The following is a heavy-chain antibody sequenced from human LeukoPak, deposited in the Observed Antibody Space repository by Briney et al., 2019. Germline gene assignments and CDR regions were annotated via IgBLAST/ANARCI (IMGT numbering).Heavy chain of an antibody. V-gene: IGHV4-4*02. CDR1: GGSISSSLW. J-gene: IGHJ4*02. CDR2: VYHSGST. Sequence: NTSGTLSLTCTISGGSISSSLWWSWVRQSPGKGLEWIGEVYHSGSTNYNPSLKSRVTISVDTSKNQFSLKLSSVTAADTAVYYCARGARIQLWPLDYWGQGTLVTVSS. CDR3: ARGARIQLWPLDY. D-gene: IGHD5-18*01.